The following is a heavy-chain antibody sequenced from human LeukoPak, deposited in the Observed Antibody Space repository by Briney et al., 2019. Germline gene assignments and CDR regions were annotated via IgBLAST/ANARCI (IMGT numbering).Heavy chain of an antibody. J-gene: IGHJ1*01. CDR3: ARSTYYYDSSGPEYCQH. V-gene: IGHV5-51*01. CDR1: GYSFTNYW. Sequence: GESLKISCKGSGYSFTNYWIGWVRQMPGKGLEWMGIIYPGDSDTRYSPSFQGQVTISAGKSISTAYLQWSSLKASDTAMYYCARSTYYYDSSGPEYCQHWGQGTLVTVSS. CDR2: IYPGDSDT. D-gene: IGHD3-22*01.